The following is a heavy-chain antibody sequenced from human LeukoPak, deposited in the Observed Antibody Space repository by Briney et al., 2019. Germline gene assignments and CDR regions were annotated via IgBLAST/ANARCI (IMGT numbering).Heavy chain of an antibody. CDR1: GFTFNKYY. D-gene: IGHD3-10*01. J-gene: IGHJ5*02. CDR2: IVNSGGTT. CDR3: AGGYGSGSYSA. Sequence: GGSLRLSCAASGFTFNKYYMSWIRQAPGKGLEWISYIVNSGGTTSYADSVQGRFTISSDDAKNSLYLQMNSLRAEDTAVYYCAGGYGSGSYSAWGQGIPVTVSS. V-gene: IGHV3-11*01.